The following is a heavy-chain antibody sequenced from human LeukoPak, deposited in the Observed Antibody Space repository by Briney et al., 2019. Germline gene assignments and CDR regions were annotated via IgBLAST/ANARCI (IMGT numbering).Heavy chain of an antibody. D-gene: IGHD2-2*02. CDR3: ARVLPYCSSTSCYRYYYYYGMDV. Sequence: GGSLRLSCAASGFTFSSYAMSWVRQAPGKGLEWVSYISSSGSTIYYADSVKGRFIISRDNAKNSLYLQMNSLRAEDTAVYYCARVLPYCSSTSCYRYYYYYGMDVWGKGTTVTVSS. CDR2: ISSSGSTI. V-gene: IGHV3-48*03. J-gene: IGHJ6*04. CDR1: GFTFSSYA.